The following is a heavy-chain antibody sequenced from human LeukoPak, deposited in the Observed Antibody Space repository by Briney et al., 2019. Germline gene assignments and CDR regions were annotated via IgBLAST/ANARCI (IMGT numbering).Heavy chain of an antibody. J-gene: IGHJ4*02. D-gene: IGHD4-11*01. CDR3: TGHHQAYSRTY. CDR2: INTSGGST. V-gene: IGHV3-23*01. CDR1: GFTFRHYD. Sequence: GGSLRLSCVASGFTFRHYDMSWVRQAPGKGLEWVSRINTSGGSTYYADSLQGRFTISRDNSKNTLHLQMNSLRAEDTAVYYCTGHHQAYSRTYWGQGTLVTVSS.